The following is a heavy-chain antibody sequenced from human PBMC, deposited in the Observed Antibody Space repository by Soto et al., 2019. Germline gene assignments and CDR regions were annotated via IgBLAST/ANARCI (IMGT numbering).Heavy chain of an antibody. CDR1: GGSISSYY. CDR3: ARRPGNDVYYGLDL. V-gene: IGHV4-59*08. Sequence: LSLTCTVSGGSISSYYWSWIRQPPGKGLEWIGNIFYSGNTNYNPSLKSRVTISVDTSKNQFSLSLSSVTAADTAVYYCARRPGNDVYYGLDLWGQGTTVTVSS. J-gene: IGHJ6*02. CDR2: IFYSGNT.